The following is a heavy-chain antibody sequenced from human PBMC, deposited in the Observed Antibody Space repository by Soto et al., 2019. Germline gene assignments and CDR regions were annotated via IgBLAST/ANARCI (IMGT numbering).Heavy chain of an antibody. D-gene: IGHD1-26*01. Sequence: QVQLLQSGAEVKKPGASVKVSCKASGYTFTSYYMHWVRQAPGQGLEWMAIINPSGGSTSYAQKCQGRGTMTRDTSTSTVYMELSSLRSEDTAVYYCAREDGGSYLFDYWGQGTLVTVSS. CDR2: INPSGGST. CDR3: AREDGGSYLFDY. CDR1: GYTFTSYY. J-gene: IGHJ4*02. V-gene: IGHV1-46*01.